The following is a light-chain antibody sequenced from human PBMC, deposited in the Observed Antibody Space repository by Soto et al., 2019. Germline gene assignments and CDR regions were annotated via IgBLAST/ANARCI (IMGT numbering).Light chain of an antibody. CDR3: LYLKRYSPDI. Sequence: DIQLTQSPAFLSASVGDRVTITCLASQGISSYLAWYQQKPGTAPKLLSFAASTLQNGVPSRYSGSGSGTELTLTNSRLQPEDFATYYCLYLKRYSPDIFGPGTKVDIK. CDR1: QGISSY. CDR2: AAS. J-gene: IGKJ3*01. V-gene: IGKV1-9*01.